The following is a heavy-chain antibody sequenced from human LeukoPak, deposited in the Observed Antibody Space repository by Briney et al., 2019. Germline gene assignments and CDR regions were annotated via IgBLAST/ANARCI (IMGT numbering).Heavy chain of an antibody. D-gene: IGHD3-3*01. Sequence: SETLSLTCTVSGGSISPYCWSWIRQPAGKGLEWIGRVYTSGTTNYNPSLKSRVTMSVDASKNQFSLKLTSVTAADTAVYFCARVRFGPGGELFDYWGQGTLVTVSS. V-gene: IGHV4-4*07. CDR1: GGSISPYC. CDR3: ARVRFGPGGELFDY. CDR2: VYTSGTT. J-gene: IGHJ4*02.